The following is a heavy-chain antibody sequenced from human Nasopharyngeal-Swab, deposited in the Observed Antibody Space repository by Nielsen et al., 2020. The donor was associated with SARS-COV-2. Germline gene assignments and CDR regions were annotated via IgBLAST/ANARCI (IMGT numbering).Heavy chain of an antibody. J-gene: IGHJ4*02. Sequence: GESLKISCAASGFTFSDYCMSWIRQAPGKGLEWVSHISTTGSSKYYADSLKGRFTISRDNDKNSLYLQMNSLRADDTAVYYCASGGYDFWSGYPYDYWGLGTLVTVSS. D-gene: IGHD3-3*01. V-gene: IGHV3-11*04. CDR1: GFTFSDYC. CDR3: ASGGYDFWSGYPYDY. CDR2: ISTTGSSK.